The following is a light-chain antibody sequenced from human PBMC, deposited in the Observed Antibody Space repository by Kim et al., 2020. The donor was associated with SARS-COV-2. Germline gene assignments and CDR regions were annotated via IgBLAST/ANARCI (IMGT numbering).Light chain of an antibody. CDR2: LNSDGSH. V-gene: IGLV4-69*01. Sequence: QLVLTQSPSTSASLGASVKLTCTLSNEHSTYAIAWHQQQPEKGPRFLMKLNSDGSHTKGDGIPDRFSGSSSGAERHLTIASLQSEDEADYYCQTWGTAIHVFGGGTQLTVL. J-gene: IGLJ2*01. CDR1: NEHSTYA. CDR3: QTWGTAIHV.